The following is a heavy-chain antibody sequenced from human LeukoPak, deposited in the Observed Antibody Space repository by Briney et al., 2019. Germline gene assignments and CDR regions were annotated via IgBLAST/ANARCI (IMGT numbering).Heavy chain of an antibody. CDR3: ARQNYGDYRSNYYGMDV. Sequence: RGSGSDIYYADSVKGRFTISRDNAKNSLYLQMNSLRAEDTAVYYCARQNYGDYRSNYYGMDVWGQGTTVTVSS. CDR2: RGSGSDI. D-gene: IGHD4-17*01. V-gene: IGHV3-21*01. J-gene: IGHJ6*02.